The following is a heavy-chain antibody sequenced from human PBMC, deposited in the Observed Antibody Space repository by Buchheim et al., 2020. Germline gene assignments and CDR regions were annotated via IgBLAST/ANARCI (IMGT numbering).Heavy chain of an antibody. CDR1: GYTFTNHY. V-gene: IGHV1-46*01. CDR2: INPSGGST. J-gene: IGHJ6*02. D-gene: IGHD2-15*01. CDR3: ARGGKYCSGGTCYFYGMDV. Sequence: QVQLVQSGAEVKKPGASVKVSCKASGYTFTNHYMHWVRQAPGQGLEWMGIINPSGGSTTYTQKLQGRVTMTSDTSTSTVYMELRSLRSEDSAVYYCARGGKYCSGGTCYFYGMDVWGQGTT.